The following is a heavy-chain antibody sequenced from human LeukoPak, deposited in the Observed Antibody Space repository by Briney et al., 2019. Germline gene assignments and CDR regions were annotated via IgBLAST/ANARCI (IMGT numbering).Heavy chain of an antibody. CDR2: ISAGAGTT. Sequence: GGSLRLSCAASGFTFTSYAMSWVRQAPGVGLEWVSTISAGAGTTNFADSVKGRFTISRDNSKNTLYLQMNSLRAEDTAVYYCAKDRDPPRDGYNLGGLDYWGQGALVTVSS. V-gene: IGHV3-23*01. D-gene: IGHD5-24*01. CDR1: GFTFTSYA. CDR3: AKDRDPPRDGYNLGGLDY. J-gene: IGHJ4*02.